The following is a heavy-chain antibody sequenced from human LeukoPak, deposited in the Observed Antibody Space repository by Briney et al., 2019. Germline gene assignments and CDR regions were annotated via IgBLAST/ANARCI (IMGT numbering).Heavy chain of an antibody. V-gene: IGHV3-7*01. CDR3: ARASSGRYFAFIDY. CDR1: GGSFSGYY. Sequence: ETLSLTCAVYGGSFSGYYWSWVRQAPGKGLEWVANINQDASEKYYVDSVKGRFTISRDNAKNSLYLHMNSLRVEDTAVYYCARASSGRYFAFIDYWGQGILVTVSS. D-gene: IGHD1-26*01. J-gene: IGHJ4*02. CDR2: INQDASEK.